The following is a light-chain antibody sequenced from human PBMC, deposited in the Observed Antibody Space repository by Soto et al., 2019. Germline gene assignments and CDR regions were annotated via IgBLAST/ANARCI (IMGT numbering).Light chain of an antibody. V-gene: IGLV2-14*03. J-gene: IGLJ1*01. CDR3: SSYRTYRTIEV. Sequence: QSVLTQPDSVSGSPVEAITISCTGTNTDIGGYNYVSWYQHPPGKGPKLVIYDVSSRPSGVSSRFSGSKSGYTASLTISGLQAEGDAHYYCSSYRTYRTIEVFGTGTKVTVL. CDR1: NTDIGGYNY. CDR2: DVS.